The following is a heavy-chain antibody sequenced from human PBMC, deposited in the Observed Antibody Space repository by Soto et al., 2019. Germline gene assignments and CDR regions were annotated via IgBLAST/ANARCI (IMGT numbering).Heavy chain of an antibody. V-gene: IGHV1-8*01. D-gene: IGHD6-19*01. CDR3: ARGPVAVDWFDP. Sequence: QVQLVQSGAEVKKPGASVKVSCKASGYTFTSYDINWVRQATGQGLEWMGWMNPNSGNTGYAQKLQGRVNMTRNTSISTAYMELSSLRSEDTAVYYCARGPVAVDWFDPWGQGTLVTVSS. CDR1: GYTFTSYD. CDR2: MNPNSGNT. J-gene: IGHJ5*02.